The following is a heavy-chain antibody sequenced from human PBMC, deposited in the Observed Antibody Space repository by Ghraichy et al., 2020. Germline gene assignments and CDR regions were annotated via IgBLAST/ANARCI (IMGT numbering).Heavy chain of an antibody. J-gene: IGHJ6*02. V-gene: IGHV3-48*01. CDR2: ITSSGRTR. Sequence: GGSLRLSCVGSGFTLSDYSVNWVRQAPGKSLEWVSYITSSGRTRAYADSVKGRFTISRDNAQNSLSLQMNSLTAEDTAVYYCARGSTVVRFFYYAGMDVWGQGTTVTVSS. CDR3: ARGSTVVRFFYYAGMDV. D-gene: IGHD4-23*01. CDR1: GFTLSDYS.